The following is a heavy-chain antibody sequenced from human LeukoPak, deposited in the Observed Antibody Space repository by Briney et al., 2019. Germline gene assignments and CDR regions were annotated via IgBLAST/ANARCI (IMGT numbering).Heavy chain of an antibody. CDR2: IYHSGST. J-gene: IGHJ6*02. D-gene: IGHD2-15*01. CDR1: GGSTSSGGYS. V-gene: IGHV4-30-2*01. Sequence: PSETLSLTCAVSGGSTSSGGYSWSWIRQPPGKGLEWIGYIYHSGSTYYNPSLKSRVTISVDRSKNQFSLKLSSVTAADTAVYYCARGIGGSRAVHYYYGMDVWGQGTTVTVSS. CDR3: ARGIGGSRAVHYYYGMDV.